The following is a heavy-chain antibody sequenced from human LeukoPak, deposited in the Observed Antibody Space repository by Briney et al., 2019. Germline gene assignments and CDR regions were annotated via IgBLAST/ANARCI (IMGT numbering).Heavy chain of an antibody. D-gene: IGHD3-16*01. CDR1: DYTFTSYG. CDR2: ISAYNGNT. J-gene: IGHJ5*02. V-gene: IGHV1-18*01. Sequence: ASVKVSCKASDYTFTSYGISWVRQAPGQGLEWMGWISAYNGNTNYAQKFQGRVTMTTDTSTSTAYMELRSPRSDDTAVYYCARGTMITFGGGNWFDPWGQGTLVTVSS. CDR3: ARGTMITFGGGNWFDP.